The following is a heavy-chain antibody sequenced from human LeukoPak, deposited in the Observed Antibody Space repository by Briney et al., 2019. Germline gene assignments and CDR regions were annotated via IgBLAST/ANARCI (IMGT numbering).Heavy chain of an antibody. CDR2: ISSSGST. CDR1: GGSISSGSYY. D-gene: IGHD2-2*01. V-gene: IGHV4-61*02. J-gene: IGHJ2*01. CDR3: ARDPVDQPYWFFDL. Sequence: PSQTLSLTCTVSGGSISSGSYYWSWIRQPAGKGLEWIGRISSSGSTNYNPSLKSRVTISVDTSKKQFSLKLSSVTAADTAVYYCARDPVDQPYWFFDLWGRGTLVTVSS.